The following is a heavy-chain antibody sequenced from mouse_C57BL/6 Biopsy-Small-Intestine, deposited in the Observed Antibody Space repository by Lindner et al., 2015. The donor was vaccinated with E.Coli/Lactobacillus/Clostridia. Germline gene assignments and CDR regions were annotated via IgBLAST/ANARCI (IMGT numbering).Heavy chain of an antibody. J-gene: IGHJ4*01. CDR1: GHTFTNYD. D-gene: IGHD1-3*01. V-gene: IGHV1-85*01. CDR2: IYPGDGST. CDR3: VEWFYAMDY. Sequence: VQLQESGPELVKPGASVKLSCKASGHTFTNYDVNWVKQRPGQGLEWIGWIYPGDGSTKYNEKFRDKATLTVDTSSSTAHMELHSLTSEDSAVYFCVEWFYAMDYWGQGTSVTVSS.